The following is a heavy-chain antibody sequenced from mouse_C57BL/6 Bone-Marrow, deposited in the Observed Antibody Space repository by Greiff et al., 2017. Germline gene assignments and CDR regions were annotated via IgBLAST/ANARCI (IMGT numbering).Heavy chain of an antibody. D-gene: IGHD1-1*01. CDR2: ISGGGGNT. J-gene: IGHJ4*01. V-gene: IGHV5-9*01. CDR3: ARQATTVVANYAMDD. CDR1: GFTFSSYT. Sequence: EVKLVESGGGLVKPGGSLKLSCAASGFTFSSYTMSWVRQTPEKRLEWVATISGGGGNTYYPDSVKGRFTISRDNAKNTLYLQMSSLRSEDTALYYCARQATTVVANYAMDDWGQGTSVTVSS.